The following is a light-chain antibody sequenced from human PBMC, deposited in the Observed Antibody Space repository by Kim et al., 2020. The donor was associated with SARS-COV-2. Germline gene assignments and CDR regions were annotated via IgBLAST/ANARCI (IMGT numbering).Light chain of an antibody. J-gene: IGLJ1*01. CDR1: KLGDKY. CDR2: QDS. Sequence: VSPGQTASITCSGDKLGDKYACWYQQKPGQSPVLVIYQDSKRPSGIPERFSGSNSGNTATLTISGTQAMDEANYYCQAWDSSTYVFGTGTKVTVL. CDR3: QAWDSSTYV. V-gene: IGLV3-1*01.